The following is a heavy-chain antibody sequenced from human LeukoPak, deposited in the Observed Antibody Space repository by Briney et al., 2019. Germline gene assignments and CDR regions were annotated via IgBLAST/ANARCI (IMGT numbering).Heavy chain of an antibody. CDR3: ARGRQWELLHAFDI. J-gene: IGHJ3*02. Sequence: GASVKVSCKASGCTFTGYYMHWVRQAPGQGLEWMGWINPNSGGTNYAQKFQGRVTMTRDTSISTAYMELSRLRSDDTAVYYCARGRQWELLHAFDIWGQGTMVTVSS. V-gene: IGHV1-2*02. D-gene: IGHD1-26*01. CDR2: INPNSGGT. CDR1: GCTFTGYY.